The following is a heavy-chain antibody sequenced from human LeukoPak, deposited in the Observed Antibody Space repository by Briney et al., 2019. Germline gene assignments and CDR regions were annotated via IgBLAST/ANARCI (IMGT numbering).Heavy chain of an antibody. V-gene: IGHV3-30*02. D-gene: IGHD2-2*01. CDR2: IRYDGSNK. Sequence: GGSLRLSCAASGFTFSSYGMHWVRQAPGKGLEWVAFIRYDGSNKYYADSVKGRFTISRDNSKNTLYLQMNSLRAEDTAVYYSAKTRGYCSSTSCLADAFDIWGQGTMVTVSS. CDR3: AKTRGYCSSTSCLADAFDI. CDR1: GFTFSSYG. J-gene: IGHJ3*02.